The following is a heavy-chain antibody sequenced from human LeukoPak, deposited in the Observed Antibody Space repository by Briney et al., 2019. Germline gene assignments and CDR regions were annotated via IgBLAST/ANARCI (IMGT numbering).Heavy chain of an antibody. Sequence: SVGSLRLSCAASGFTFSSFAMSWVRQAPGKGLERVATICGSGTSTYYAGSVKGQFTISRDNSKNTLYLQMNSLRAEDTAVYYCAKDGDSGGTCYSQIASWGQGTLVTVSS. CDR2: ICGSGTST. CDR1: GFTFSSFA. CDR3: AKDGDSGGTCYSQIAS. D-gene: IGHD2-15*01. V-gene: IGHV3-23*01. J-gene: IGHJ4*02.